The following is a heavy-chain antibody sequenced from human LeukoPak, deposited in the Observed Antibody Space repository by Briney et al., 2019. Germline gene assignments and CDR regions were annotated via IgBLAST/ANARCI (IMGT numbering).Heavy chain of an antibody. Sequence: ASVKVSCKASGGTVSSYVISWVRQAPGQGLEWMGGVLPIFGTAVYAQKWQGRATITADESTSTAYMELRSLRSEDTAIYYCARAEDQGRYFDWLPGFAPWGQGTQVIVSS. CDR3: ARAEDQGRYFDWLPGFAP. CDR1: GGTVSSYV. D-gene: IGHD3-9*01. J-gene: IGHJ5*02. CDR2: VLPIFGTA. V-gene: IGHV1-69*13.